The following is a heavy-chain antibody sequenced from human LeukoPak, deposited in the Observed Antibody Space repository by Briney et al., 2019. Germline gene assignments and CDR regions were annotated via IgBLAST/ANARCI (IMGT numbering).Heavy chain of an antibody. V-gene: IGHV1-46*01. D-gene: IGHD6-19*01. Sequence: ASVKVSCKASGYTFTSYYMHWVRQAPGQGREGRGIINPSGGSTSYAQKFQGRVTMTRDTSPSTVYMELSSLRSEDTAVYYCARDRDSSGWFDYWGQGTLVTVSS. J-gene: IGHJ4*02. CDR1: GYTFTSYY. CDR2: INPSGGST. CDR3: ARDRDSSGWFDY.